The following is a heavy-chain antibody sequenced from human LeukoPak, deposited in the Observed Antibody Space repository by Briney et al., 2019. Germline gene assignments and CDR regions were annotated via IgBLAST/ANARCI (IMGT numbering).Heavy chain of an antibody. J-gene: IGHJ6*03. Sequence: SVKVSCKASGFTLTNSVMQWVRQARGQRLEWIEWIVVGSGNTNYAQKFQGRVTITRDMSTSTAYMELSSLRSEDTAVYYCARVAKVVPAAPNYYYMDVWGKGTTVTVSS. CDR3: ARVAKVVPAAPNYYYMDV. D-gene: IGHD2-2*01. V-gene: IGHV1-58*02. CDR1: GFTLTNSV. CDR2: IVVGSGNT.